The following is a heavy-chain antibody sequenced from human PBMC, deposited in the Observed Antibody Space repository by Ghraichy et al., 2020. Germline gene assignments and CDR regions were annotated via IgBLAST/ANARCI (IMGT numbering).Heavy chain of an antibody. CDR3: TRVWFDSSTYSAA. CDR2: IRSKTNNYAT. J-gene: IGHJ5*02. CDR1: GFTFSDSA. V-gene: IGHV3-73*01. Sequence: GESLNISCAASGFTFSDSAMHWVRQASGKGLEWVGRIRSKTNNYATVYAASVKGRFTISRDDSKNTAYLQMNSLKTEDTAVYYCTRVWFDSSTYSAAWGQGTLVTVSS. D-gene: IGHD3-22*01.